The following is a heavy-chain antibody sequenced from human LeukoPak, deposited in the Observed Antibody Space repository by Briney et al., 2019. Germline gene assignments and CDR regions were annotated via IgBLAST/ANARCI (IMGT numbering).Heavy chain of an antibody. V-gene: IGHV3-30*02. CDR3: AKDIWDYYDSSPQGWFDP. CDR2: IRYDGSNK. J-gene: IGHJ5*02. Sequence: PGGSLRLSCAASGFTFSSYGMHWVRQAPGKGLEWVAFIRYDGSNKYYADSVKGRFTISRDNSKNTLYLQMNSLRAGDTAVYYCAKDIWDYYDSSPQGWFDPWGQGTLVTVSS. CDR1: GFTFSSYG. D-gene: IGHD3-22*01.